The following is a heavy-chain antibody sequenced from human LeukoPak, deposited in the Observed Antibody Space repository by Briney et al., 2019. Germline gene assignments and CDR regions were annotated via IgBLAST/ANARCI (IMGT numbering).Heavy chain of an antibody. CDR3: ARHDSSGYYYPEYFDY. V-gene: IGHV4-59*08. D-gene: IGHD3-22*01. Sequence: SETLSLTCTVSGGSISSYYWSWIRQPPGKGLEWIGYIYYSGSTNYNPSLKSRVTISVDTSKNQFSLKLSSVTVADTAVYYCARHDSSGYYYPEYFDYRGQGTLVTVSS. J-gene: IGHJ4*02. CDR1: GGSISSYY. CDR2: IYYSGST.